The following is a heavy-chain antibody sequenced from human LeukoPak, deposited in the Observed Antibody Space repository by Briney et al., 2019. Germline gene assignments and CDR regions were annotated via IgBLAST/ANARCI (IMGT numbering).Heavy chain of an antibody. Sequence: GGSLRLSCAASGFAFRTYAMSWVRQAPGKGLEGVSAISGSGDKTFYAESVRGRFTISRDNSRNTLYLQMNSLRAEDTAVYYCAKDLNYGFDAWGQGTLVTV. CDR1: GFAFRTYA. V-gene: IGHV3-23*01. CDR3: AKDLNYGFDA. CDR2: ISGSGDKT. D-gene: IGHD3-10*01. J-gene: IGHJ4*02.